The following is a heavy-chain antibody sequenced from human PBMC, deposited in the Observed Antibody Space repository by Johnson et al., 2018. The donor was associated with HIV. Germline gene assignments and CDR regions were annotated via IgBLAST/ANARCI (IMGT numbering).Heavy chain of an antibody. V-gene: IGHV3-30*03. CDR1: GLSFSNYG. J-gene: IGHJ3*02. CDR3: ARGVVGVLSNAFDI. Sequence: QVQLVESGGGVVQPGKSLTLSCAVSGLSFSNYGIHWVRQAPGKGPEWVAVISFDGNLKKYADSVKGRFTISRDNSKNILYLQMTSLRLDDTAVYYCARGVVGVLSNAFDIWGQGTMVIVSS. CDR2: ISFDGNLK. D-gene: IGHD1-26*01.